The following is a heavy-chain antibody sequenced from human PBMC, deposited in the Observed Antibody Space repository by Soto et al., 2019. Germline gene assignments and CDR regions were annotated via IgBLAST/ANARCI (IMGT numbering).Heavy chain of an antibody. V-gene: IGHV3-74*01. CDR2: INSDGRST. Sequence: GGSLRLSCAASGFTFSGYWMHWVRQVPGKGLVWVSRINSDGRSTSYADSVKGRFTISRDNAKNTLYLQMNSLRAEDTAVYYCARERAAMRFGELNTGVHYYGMDVWGQGTTVTVSS. CDR3: ARERAAMRFGELNTGVHYYGMDV. CDR1: GFTFSGYW. J-gene: IGHJ6*02. D-gene: IGHD3-10*01.